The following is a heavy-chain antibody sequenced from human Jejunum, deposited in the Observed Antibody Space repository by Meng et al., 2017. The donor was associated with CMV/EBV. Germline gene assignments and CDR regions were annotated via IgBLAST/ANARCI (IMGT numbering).Heavy chain of an antibody. J-gene: IGHJ2*01. V-gene: IGHV4-39*01. CDR3: ASPLGILGIVDL. CDR1: GGAISSSSYY. D-gene: IGHD7-27*01. CDR2: IYYSGST. Sequence: RLQEAGPGLVKSSQSLSLTRTVAGGAISSSSYYWGWIRQPPGKGLEWIGSIYYSGSTYSNPSLKSRVTISVDTSKNQFSLKLSSVTAADTAVYYCASPLGILGIVDLWGRGTLVTVSS.